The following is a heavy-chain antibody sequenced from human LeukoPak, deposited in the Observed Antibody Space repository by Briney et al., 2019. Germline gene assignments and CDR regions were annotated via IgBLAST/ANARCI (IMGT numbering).Heavy chain of an antibody. Sequence: ASVKVSCKASGYTFTGYYMHWVRQAPGQGLEWMGWINPNSGGTNYAQKFQGRVTMTRDTFISTAYMELSRLRSDDTAVYYCARPMKQKYYYDSSGYYLDYWGQGTLVTASS. V-gene: IGHV1-2*02. CDR3: ARPMKQKYYYDSSGYYLDY. D-gene: IGHD3-22*01. CDR2: INPNSGGT. J-gene: IGHJ4*02. CDR1: GYTFTGYY.